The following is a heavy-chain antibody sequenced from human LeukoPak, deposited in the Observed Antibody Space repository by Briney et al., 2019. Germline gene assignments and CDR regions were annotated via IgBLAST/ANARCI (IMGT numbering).Heavy chain of an antibody. J-gene: IGHJ5*02. Sequence: ASVKVSCKASGYTFTSYGISWVRQAPGQGLEWMGWISAYNGNTNYAQKLQGRVTMTTDTSTSTAYMELRSLRSDDTAVYYCARDRWGGYCSSTSCYQGVLDPWGQGTLVTVSS. V-gene: IGHV1-18*01. D-gene: IGHD2-2*01. CDR3: ARDRWGGYCSSTSCYQGVLDP. CDR1: GYTFTSYG. CDR2: ISAYNGNT.